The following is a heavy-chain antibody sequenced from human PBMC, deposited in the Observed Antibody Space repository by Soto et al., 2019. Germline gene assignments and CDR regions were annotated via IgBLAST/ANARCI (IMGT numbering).Heavy chain of an antibody. J-gene: IGHJ4*02. D-gene: IGHD2-15*01. Sequence: QLQLQESGSGLVKPSETLSLTCIVSNGSISSRSSYWGWIRQTPGKGLEWVGSIYYIGNTYYNPSRKSRVTISIDTSKTQFSLKMNSVTAADPAVYFCGGQDSGAKGYYFESWGQGALVTVSS. V-gene: IGHV4-39*01. CDR2: IYYIGNT. CDR3: GGQDSGAKGYYFES. CDR1: NGSISSRSSY.